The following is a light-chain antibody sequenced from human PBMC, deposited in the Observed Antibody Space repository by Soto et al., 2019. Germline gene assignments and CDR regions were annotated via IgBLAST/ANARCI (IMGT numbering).Light chain of an antibody. V-gene: IGLV1-40*01. CDR1: SSNIGAGYD. J-gene: IGLJ2*01. Sequence: QAVVTQPPSVSGAPGQRVPIPCTGSSSNIGAGYDVHWYQQLPGTAPKLLIYGNSNRPSGVPDRFSGSKSGTSASLAITGLQAEDEADYYCQSYDSSLSGSIFGGGTKLTVL. CDR3: QSYDSSLSGSI. CDR2: GNS.